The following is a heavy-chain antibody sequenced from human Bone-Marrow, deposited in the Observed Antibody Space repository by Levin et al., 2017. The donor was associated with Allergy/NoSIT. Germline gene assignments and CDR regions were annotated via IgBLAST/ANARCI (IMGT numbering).Heavy chain of an antibody. D-gene: IGHD3-3*01. Sequence: GESLKISCAASGFTFSSYAMSWVRQAPGKGLEWVSGISGVGGSTYYADSVKGRFTISRDNSKNTLYLQMNSLRPEDTAVYYCAKVRVKITIFGVVIIPGWFDPWGQGTLVTVSS. V-gene: IGHV3-23*01. J-gene: IGHJ5*02. CDR1: GFTFSSYA. CDR3: AKVRVKITIFGVVIIPGWFDP. CDR2: ISGVGGST.